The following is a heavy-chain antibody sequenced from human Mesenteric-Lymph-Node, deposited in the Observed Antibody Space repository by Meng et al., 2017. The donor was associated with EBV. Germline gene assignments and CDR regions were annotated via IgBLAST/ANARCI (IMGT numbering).Heavy chain of an antibody. CDR2: ISPSGDAI. J-gene: IGHJ4*02. CDR3: ASFEERDF. V-gene: IGHV3-11*01. Sequence: VQPLASGGGSVKPGGSLRLSCEASGFTFSDYYMSWIRQAPGKGLEWVSYISPSGDAIYLADSVKGRFTISRDNAKDSLHLQMDSLRVEDTAVYWCASFEERDFWGQGTLVTVSS. CDR1: GFTFSDYY. D-gene: IGHD1-26*01.